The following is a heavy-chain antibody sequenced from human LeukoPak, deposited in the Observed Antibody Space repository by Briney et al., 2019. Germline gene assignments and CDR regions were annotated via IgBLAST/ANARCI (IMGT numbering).Heavy chain of an antibody. CDR2: ISAYNGNT. D-gene: IGHD4-17*01. V-gene: IGHV1-18*01. Sequence: GASVKVSCKASGYTFTSYGISWVRQAPGQGLEWMGWISAYNGNTNYAQKFQSRVTMTRDTSTSTVYMELSSLRSEDTAVYYCARDLYGDYVWDFDYWGQGTLVTVSS. CDR3: ARDLYGDYVWDFDY. J-gene: IGHJ4*02. CDR1: GYTFTSYG.